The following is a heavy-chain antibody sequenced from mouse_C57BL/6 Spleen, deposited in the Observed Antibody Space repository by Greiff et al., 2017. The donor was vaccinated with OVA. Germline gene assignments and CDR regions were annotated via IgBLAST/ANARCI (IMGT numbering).Heavy chain of an antibody. D-gene: IGHD1-1*01. V-gene: IGHV2-9-1*01. CDR2: IWTGGGT. Sequence: VKVVESGPGLVAPSQSLSITCTVSGFSLTSYAISWVRQPPGKGLEWLGVIWTGGGTNYNSALKSRLSISKDNSKSQVFLKMNSLQTDDTARYYCARNYGDYGSSQYYFDYWGQGTTLTVSS. CDR3: ARNYGDYGSSQYYFDY. J-gene: IGHJ2*01. CDR1: GFSLTSYA.